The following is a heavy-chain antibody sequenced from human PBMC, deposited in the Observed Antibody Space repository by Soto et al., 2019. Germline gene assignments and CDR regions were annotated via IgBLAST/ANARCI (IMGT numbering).Heavy chain of an antibody. D-gene: IGHD3-10*01. Sequence: GGSLRLSCGDSGFTFSNYGMHWVRQAPGKGLEWVAGISYDGSNKHYADSAEGRFTISRDNSKSTVYLQMNSLRAEDTAVYYCARDEGLGVNCYYYGMDVWGQGTTVTVSS. J-gene: IGHJ6*02. CDR1: GFTFSNYG. CDR2: ISYDGSNK. V-gene: IGHV3-30*03. CDR3: ARDEGLGVNCYYYGMDV.